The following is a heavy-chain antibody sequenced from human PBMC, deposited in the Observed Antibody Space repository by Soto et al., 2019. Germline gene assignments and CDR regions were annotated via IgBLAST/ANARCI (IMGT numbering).Heavy chain of an antibody. Sequence: EASVKVSCQASGYTFTSYAMHLVRQAPGQRLEWMGWINAGNGNTKYSQKFQGRVTITRDTSASTAYMELSSLRSEDTAVYYCARSDGPLGDYWGQGTLVTVSS. J-gene: IGHJ4*02. V-gene: IGHV1-3*01. CDR1: GYTFTSYA. CDR3: ARSDGPLGDY. CDR2: INAGNGNT. D-gene: IGHD4-17*01.